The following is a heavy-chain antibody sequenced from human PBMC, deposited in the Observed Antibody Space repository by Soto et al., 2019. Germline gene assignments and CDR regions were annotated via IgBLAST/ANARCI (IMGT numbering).Heavy chain of an antibody. CDR2: INHSGST. D-gene: IGHD3-3*01. V-gene: IGHV4-34*01. CDR1: GGSFSGYY. J-gene: IGHJ4*02. CDR3: GRGGWSGFWSGYQGPFDY. Sequence: PSETLSLTCAVYGGSFSGYYWSWIRQPPGKGLEWIGEINHSGSTNYNPSLKSRVTISVDTSKNQFSLKLSSVTAADTAVYYCGRGGWSGFWSGYQGPFDYWGQGTLVTVSS.